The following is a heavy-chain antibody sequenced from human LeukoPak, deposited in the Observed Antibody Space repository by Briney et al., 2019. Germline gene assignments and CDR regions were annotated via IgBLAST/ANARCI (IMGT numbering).Heavy chain of an antibody. D-gene: IGHD4-11*01. J-gene: IGHJ4*02. CDR3: AIVGTFATVTTNEDWYYFDY. Sequence: GASVKVSCKASGYTFTSYAMNWVRQAPGQGLEWMGWINTNTGNPTYAQGFTGRFVFSLDTSVSTAYLQISSLKAEDTAVYYCAIVGTFATVTTNEDWYYFDYWGQGTLVTVSS. CDR1: GYTFTSYA. V-gene: IGHV7-4-1*02. CDR2: INTNTGNP.